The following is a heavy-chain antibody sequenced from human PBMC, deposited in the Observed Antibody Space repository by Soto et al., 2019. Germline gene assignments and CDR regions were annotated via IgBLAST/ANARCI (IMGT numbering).Heavy chain of an antibody. J-gene: IGHJ4*02. CDR2: LNPNSGDT. CDR3: ATSGGGWYLY. Sequence: QVKLVQSGAEVKKPGASVKVSCKASGYTFSSYDINWVRQATGQGLEWMGWLNPNSGDTGYAQKFQGRVNLTRNTSKNTAYIERGSLTSDDTAVYYGATSGGGWYLYWGQGTLVTVSS. CDR1: GYTFSSYD. V-gene: IGHV1-8*01. D-gene: IGHD6-19*01.